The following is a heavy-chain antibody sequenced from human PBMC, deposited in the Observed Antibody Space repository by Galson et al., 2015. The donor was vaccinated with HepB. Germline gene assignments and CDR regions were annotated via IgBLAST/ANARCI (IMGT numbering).Heavy chain of an antibody. J-gene: IGHJ3*02. D-gene: IGHD3-22*01. Sequence: SLRLSCAASGFTFSSYAMHWVRQAPGKGLEWVAVISYDGRNKYYADSVKGRFTISRDNSKNTLYMQMNSLRAEDTAVYYCARDRPSGGYYSYDAFDIWAKGQWSPSLQ. CDR2: ISYDGRNK. V-gene: IGHV3-30*04. CDR3: ARDRPSGGYYSYDAFDI. CDR1: GFTFSSYA.